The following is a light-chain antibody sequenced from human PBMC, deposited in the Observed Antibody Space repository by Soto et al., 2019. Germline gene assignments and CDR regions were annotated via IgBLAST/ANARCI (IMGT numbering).Light chain of an antibody. J-gene: IGLJ2*01. CDR2: STS. CDR1: TGAVTSGYY. Sequence: QALVTQEPSLTVSPGGTVTLTCASSTGAVTSGYYPNWFQQKPGQAPRVLIYSTSNKHSWTPARFSGSLLGGKAALTLSGVQPEDEAEYYCLIYYGGAQVFGGGTKLTVL. CDR3: LIYYGGAQV. V-gene: IGLV7-43*01.